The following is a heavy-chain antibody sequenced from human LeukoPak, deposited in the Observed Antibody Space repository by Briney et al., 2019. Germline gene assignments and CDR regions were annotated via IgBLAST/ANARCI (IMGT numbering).Heavy chain of an antibody. Sequence: SETLSLTCTVSGGSISSGDYYWSWIRQPPGKGLEWIGYIYYSGSTYYNPSLKSRVTISVDTSKNQFSLKLSSVTAADTAVYYCARDPYGGNANFDYWGQGTLVTVSS. CDR1: GGSISSGDYY. J-gene: IGHJ4*02. CDR3: ARDPYGGNANFDY. CDR2: IYYSGST. V-gene: IGHV4-30-4*01. D-gene: IGHD4-23*01.